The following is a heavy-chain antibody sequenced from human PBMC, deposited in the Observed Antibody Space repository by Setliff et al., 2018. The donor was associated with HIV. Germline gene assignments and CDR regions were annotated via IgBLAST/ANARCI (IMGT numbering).Heavy chain of an antibody. D-gene: IGHD2-15*01. CDR1: GDKFGSFD. Sequence: ASVKVSCKTSGDKFGSFDINWVRQASGQGLEWVGWVYASSGHTAYARKFESRVTMTWDPSTGIGYMELNSLRADDTAVYYCARGIDILVKMGIYYHYMDVWGKGTTVTVSS. CDR2: VYASSGHT. V-gene: IGHV1-8*01. CDR3: ARGIDILVKMGIYYHYMDV. J-gene: IGHJ6*03.